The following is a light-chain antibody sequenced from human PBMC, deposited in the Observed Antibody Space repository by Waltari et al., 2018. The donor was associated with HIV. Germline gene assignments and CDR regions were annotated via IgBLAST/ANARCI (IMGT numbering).Light chain of an antibody. CDR2: YNS. CDR1: NIGGKS. V-gene: IGLV3-21*04. CDR3: QLWDSSNEHVV. Sequence: SYVLTQPPSVSVAPGAAATISCGAWNIGGKSVHWYKQQPGQAPVLVTRYNSDRPSGITDRISGSNSEHTATLTITSVEAGDDATYYCQLWDSSNEHVVFGGGTELTVL. J-gene: IGLJ3*02.